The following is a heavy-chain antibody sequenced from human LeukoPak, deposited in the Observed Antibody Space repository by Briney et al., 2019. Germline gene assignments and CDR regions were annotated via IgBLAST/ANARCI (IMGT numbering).Heavy chain of an antibody. J-gene: IGHJ6*03. CDR1: GFTFSSYE. CDR3: AREDASSMDV. V-gene: IGHV3-48*03. CDR2: ISSSGNAI. Sequence: GGSLRLSCAASGFTFSSYEMNWVRQAPGKGLEWVSYISSSGNAIYYADSVKGRFTTSRDNAKNSLYLQMNSLRAEDTAVYYCAREDASSMDVWGKGTTVTVSS.